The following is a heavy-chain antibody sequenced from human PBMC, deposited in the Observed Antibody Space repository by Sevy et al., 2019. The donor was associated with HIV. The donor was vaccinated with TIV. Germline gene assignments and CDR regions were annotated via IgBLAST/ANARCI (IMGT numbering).Heavy chain of an antibody. Sequence: GGSLRLSCVASKFPFISNGFHWVRQPPGKGLEWLSYINFDGSDRKYADSVKGRFTVSRDNSKNTLYLQMNSLRAEDTAVYYCAKDLRVVIPAAMQSADLWGQGTLVTVSS. J-gene: IGHJ5*02. CDR3: AKDLRVVIPAAMQSADL. V-gene: IGHV3-30*02. D-gene: IGHD2-2*01. CDR2: INFDGSDR. CDR1: KFPFISNG.